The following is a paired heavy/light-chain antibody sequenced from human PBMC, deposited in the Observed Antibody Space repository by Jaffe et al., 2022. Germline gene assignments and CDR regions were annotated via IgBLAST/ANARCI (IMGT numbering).Light chain of an antibody. CDR3: QKYNSVPLT. CDR1: QAIYNY. Sequence: DIQMTQSPSSLSASVGDRVTITCRASQAIYNYLAWYQHKEGKLPKLLIHAASTLYSGVPSRFSGSGSGTDFTLTISSLQPEDVATYYCQKYNSVPLTFGGGTKVDI. V-gene: IGKV1-27*01. J-gene: IGKJ4*01. CDR2: AAS.
Heavy chain of an antibody. V-gene: IGHV1-2*02. CDR1: GYTFVAYR. D-gene: IGHD3-22*01. Sequence: QVQLVQSGAEVKKPGASVKVACKASGYTFVAYRIHWVRQAPGQGLQWMGWIDTKTGYTEFGLSFRGRVTMITDTAISTVYMQLTSLTSDDTAMYYCARAYEGNRVGDYWGQGTLVTVSS. CDR2: IDTKTGYT. J-gene: IGHJ4*02. CDR3: ARAYEGNRVGDY.